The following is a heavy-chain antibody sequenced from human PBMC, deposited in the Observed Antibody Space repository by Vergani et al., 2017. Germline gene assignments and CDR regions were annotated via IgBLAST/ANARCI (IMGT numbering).Heavy chain of an antibody. CDR1: GFTFSSYW. D-gene: IGHD6-19*01. Sequence: EVQLVESGGGLVQPGGSLRLSCAASGFTFSSYWMSWVRQAPGKGLEWVANIKQDGSEKYYVDSVKGLFTISRDNAKNSLYLQMSSLRAEDTAVYYCACDQGIGWYVDYWGQGTLVTVSS. CDR3: ACDQGIGWYVDY. V-gene: IGHV3-7*01. J-gene: IGHJ4*02. CDR2: IKQDGSEK.